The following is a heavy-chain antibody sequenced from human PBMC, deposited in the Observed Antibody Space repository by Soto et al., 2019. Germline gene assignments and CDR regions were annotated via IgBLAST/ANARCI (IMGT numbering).Heavy chain of an antibody. D-gene: IGHD4-17*01. V-gene: IGHV1-46*01. CDR1: GYTFTSYY. CDR2: INPSGGSA. Sequence: ASVKVSCKSSGYTFTSYYMHWVRQAPGQGLEWMGIINPSGGSANYAQKFQGRVTMTRDTSTSTVYMELSSLGSEDTALYYCASESDGGEFDYWGQGTLVNVSS. J-gene: IGHJ4*02. CDR3: ASESDGGEFDY.